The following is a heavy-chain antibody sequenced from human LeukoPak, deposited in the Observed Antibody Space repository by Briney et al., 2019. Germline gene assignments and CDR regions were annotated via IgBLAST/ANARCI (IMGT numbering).Heavy chain of an antibody. Sequence: GRSLRLSCTSSGFTFGDFAMSWLRQAPGKGLEWVGFIRSKAFRETADYAASVKGRFTISRDDSEGISYLQMNSPKTEDTAVYYCTRGSDTVFGVARDGFDYWGQGTLVTVSS. J-gene: IGHJ4*02. CDR2: IRSKAFRETA. CDR1: GFTFGDFA. D-gene: IGHD3-3*01. CDR3: TRGSDTVFGVARDGFDY. V-gene: IGHV3-49*03.